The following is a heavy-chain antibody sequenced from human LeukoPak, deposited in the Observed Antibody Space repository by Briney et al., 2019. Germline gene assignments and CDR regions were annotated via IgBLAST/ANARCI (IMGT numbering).Heavy chain of an antibody. V-gene: IGHV4-34*01. Sequence: PSETLSLTSAVYGGSFSGYYWSWIRHPPGKGLEWVGEINHSGSTNYNPSLKSRVTISVDTSKNQFSLKLSSVTAADTAVYYCARPSSGGWYNWFDPWGQGTLVTVSS. J-gene: IGHJ5*02. CDR3: ARPSSGGWYNWFDP. D-gene: IGHD3-10*01. CDR1: GGSFSGYY. CDR2: INHSGST.